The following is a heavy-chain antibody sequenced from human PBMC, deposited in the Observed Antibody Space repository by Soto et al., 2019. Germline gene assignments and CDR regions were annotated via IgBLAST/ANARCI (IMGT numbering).Heavy chain of an antibody. Sequence: GGSLRLSCTTSGLTFRNHAMTWVRQAPDRGLEWVSTISDSGVNTHYADSVKGRFTISRDNSRNTLYLQMNNLRAEDTAVYYCAKDFTPDGYWDFDYWGQGTLVTVSS. V-gene: IGHV3-23*01. CDR2: ISDSGVNT. CDR1: GLTFRNHA. J-gene: IGHJ4*02. CDR3: AKDFTPDGYWDFDY. D-gene: IGHD4-17*01.